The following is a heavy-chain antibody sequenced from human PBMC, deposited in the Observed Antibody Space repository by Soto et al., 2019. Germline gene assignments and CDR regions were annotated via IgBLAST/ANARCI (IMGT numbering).Heavy chain of an antibody. CDR1: GFSLSTSGAA. D-gene: IGHD3-3*01. V-gene: IGHV2-5*02. J-gene: IGHJ5*02. CDR3: AHRATMTIFGLIIDNGIWFDP. CDR2: IYWDGDK. Sequence: SGPTLVNPTQTLTLTCTFSGFSLSTSGAAVGWVRQPPGRALEWLALIYWDGDKRYNASLGNRLTITKDTSMSQVVLTLTNVDPADTATYYCAHRATMTIFGLIIDNGIWFDPWGQGTRVTVSS.